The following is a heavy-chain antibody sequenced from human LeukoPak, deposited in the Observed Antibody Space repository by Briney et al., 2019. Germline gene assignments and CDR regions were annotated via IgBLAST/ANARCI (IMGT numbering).Heavy chain of an antibody. CDR2: INSDGSST. V-gene: IGHV3-74*01. D-gene: IGHD3-16*01. CDR3: ARESITETFDY. Sequence: AGGSLRLSCAASGFTFSSYWMHWVRQAPGKWLVWVSRINSDGSSTSYADSVKGRFTISRDNAKNTLDLQRNSLRAEDTAVYYCARESITETFDYWGQGTLVTVSS. CDR1: GFTFSSYW. J-gene: IGHJ4*02.